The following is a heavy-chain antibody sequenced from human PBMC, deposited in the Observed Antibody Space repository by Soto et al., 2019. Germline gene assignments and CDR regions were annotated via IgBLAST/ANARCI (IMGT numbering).Heavy chain of an antibody. J-gene: IGHJ4*02. CDR1: GGSISRYY. Sequence: PSETLSLTCTVSGGSISRYYWSWIRHPPGKGMEWIGYIYYSGSTNYNPSLKSRVTISVDTSKNQFSLKLSSVTAADTAVYYCARGSGAVAGILAYWGQGTLVTVSS. CDR2: IYYSGST. D-gene: IGHD6-19*01. CDR3: ARGSGAVAGILAY. V-gene: IGHV4-59*01.